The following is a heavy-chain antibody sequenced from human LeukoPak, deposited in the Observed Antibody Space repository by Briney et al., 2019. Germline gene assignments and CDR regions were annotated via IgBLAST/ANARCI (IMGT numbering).Heavy chain of an antibody. V-gene: IGHV4-4*07. CDR1: GGSISSYY. CDR3: AREGGSYDFWSGSTFDY. Sequence: PSETLSLTCTVSGGSISSYYWSWIRQPAGKGLEWIGRIYTSGSTNYNPSLKSRVTISVDTSKNQFSLKLSSVTAADTAVYYCAREGGSYDFWSGSTFDYWGQGTLVTVSS. D-gene: IGHD3-3*01. CDR2: IYTSGST. J-gene: IGHJ4*02.